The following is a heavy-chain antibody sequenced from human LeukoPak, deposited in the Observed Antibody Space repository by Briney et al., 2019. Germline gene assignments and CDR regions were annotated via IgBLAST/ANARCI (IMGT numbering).Heavy chain of an antibody. D-gene: IGHD1-26*01. CDR3: ARLLFGSYYQSYYYMDV. CDR2: IYYSGST. Sequence: SETLSLTCTVSGGSISSSSYYWGWIRQPPGKGLEWIGSIYYSGSTYYNPSLKSRVTISVDTSKNQFSLKLSSVTAADTAVYYCARLLFGSYYQSYYYMDVWGKGTTVTISS. CDR1: GGSISSSSYY. J-gene: IGHJ6*03. V-gene: IGHV4-39*01.